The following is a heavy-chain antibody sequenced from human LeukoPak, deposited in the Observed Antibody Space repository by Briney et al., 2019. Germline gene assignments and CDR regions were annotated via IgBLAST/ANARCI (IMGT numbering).Heavy chain of an antibody. D-gene: IGHD6-13*01. CDR1: GGSISSSSHN. J-gene: IGHJ4*02. CDR3: ARGSPRAAANDY. CDR2: IYYSGST. V-gene: IGHV4-39*01. Sequence: SETLSLTCIVSGGSISSSSHNWGWIRQPPGKGLEWIGSIYYSGSTYYNPSLKSRLTISVDTSKNQFSLKLSSVTAADTAVYYCARGSPRAAANDYWGQGTLVTVSS.